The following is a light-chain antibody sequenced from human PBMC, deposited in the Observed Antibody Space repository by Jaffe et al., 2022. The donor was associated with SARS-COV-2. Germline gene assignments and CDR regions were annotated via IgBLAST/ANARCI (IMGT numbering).Light chain of an antibody. CDR3: LQGRHWPYT. J-gene: IGKJ2*01. Sequence: DILMTQSPLSLPVTLGQPASISCTSSQSLVVSGEDTYLNWFQQKPGQSPRRLIYKISERDSGVPDRFSGSGSGTNFTLKISRVEAADVGFYYFCLQGRHWPYTFGQGTKLEIK. V-gene: IGKV2-30*01. CDR2: KIS. CDR1: QSLVVSGEDTY.